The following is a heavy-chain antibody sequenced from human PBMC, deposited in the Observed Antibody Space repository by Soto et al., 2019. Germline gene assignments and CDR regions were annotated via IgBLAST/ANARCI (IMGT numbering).Heavy chain of an antibody. Sequence: PGGSLRLSCSASGFTFSSYAMHWVRQAPGKGLEYVSAISSNGGSTYYADSVKGRFTISRDNSKNTLYLQMSSLRAEDTAVYYCVKVTENVDIVATINPESYYFDYWGQGT. CDR3: VKVTENVDIVATINPESYYFDY. V-gene: IGHV3-64D*06. CDR2: ISSNGGST. J-gene: IGHJ4*02. CDR1: GFTFSSYA. D-gene: IGHD5-12*01.